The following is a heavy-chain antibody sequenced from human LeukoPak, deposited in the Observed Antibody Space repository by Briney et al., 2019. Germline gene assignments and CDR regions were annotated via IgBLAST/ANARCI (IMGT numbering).Heavy chain of an antibody. D-gene: IGHD3-22*01. CDR3: AKDITYYYDSSGYPGFDY. Sequence: PGGSLRLSCAASGFTFSSYAMSWVRQAPPKGLEWVSAISGSGGRTYYADSVKGRLTISRDNSKNTLYLQMNSLRAEDTAVYYCAKDITYYYDSSGYPGFDYWGQGTLVTVSS. CDR2: ISGSGGRT. V-gene: IGHV3-23*01. CDR1: GFTFSSYA. J-gene: IGHJ4*02.